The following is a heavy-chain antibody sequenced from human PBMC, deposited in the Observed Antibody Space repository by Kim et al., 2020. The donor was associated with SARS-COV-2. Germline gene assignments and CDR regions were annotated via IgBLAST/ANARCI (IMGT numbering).Heavy chain of an antibody. D-gene: IGHD2-15*01. Sequence: SVKVSCKASGGTFSSYSISWVRQAPGQGLEWMGGIIPIFGTANYAQKFQGRVTITADESTSTAYMELSSLRSEDTAVYYCARYCSGGSCYSHYYFDYWGQGTLVTVSS. CDR1: GGTFSSYS. J-gene: IGHJ4*02. CDR2: IIPIFGTA. V-gene: IGHV1-69*13. CDR3: ARYCSGGSCYSHYYFDY.